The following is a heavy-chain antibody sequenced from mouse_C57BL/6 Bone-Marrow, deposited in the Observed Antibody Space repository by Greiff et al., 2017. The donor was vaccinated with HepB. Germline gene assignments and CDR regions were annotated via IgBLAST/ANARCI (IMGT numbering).Heavy chain of an antibody. J-gene: IGHJ4*01. D-gene: IGHD4-1*01. CDR1: GFTFSDFY. CDR3: ARDAELGDAMDY. Sequence: EVQGVESGGGLVQSGRSLRLSCATSGFTFSDFYMEWVRQAPGKGLEWIAASRNKANDYTTEYSASVKGRFIVSRDTSQSILYLQMNALRAEDTAIYYCARDAELGDAMDYWGQGTSVTVSS. CDR2: SRNKANDYTT. V-gene: IGHV7-1*01.